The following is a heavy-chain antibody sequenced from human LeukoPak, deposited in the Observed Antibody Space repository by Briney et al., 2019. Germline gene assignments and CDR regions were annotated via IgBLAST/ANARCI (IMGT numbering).Heavy chain of an antibody. D-gene: IGHD3-10*01. CDR2: IIPIFGTA. CDR1: VGTFSSYA. CDR3: ASRPTPITMVRGVIAHYYYYMDV. Sequence: SVNVSCTASVGTFSSYAISWVRQAPGQGLEWMGGIIPIFGTANYAQKFQGRVTITTDESTSTAYMELSSLRSEDTAVYYCASRPTPITMVRGVIAHYYYYMDVWGKGTTVTVSS. J-gene: IGHJ6*03. V-gene: IGHV1-69*05.